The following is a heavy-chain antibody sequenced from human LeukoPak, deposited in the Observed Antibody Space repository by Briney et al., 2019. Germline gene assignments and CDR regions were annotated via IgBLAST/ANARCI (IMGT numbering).Heavy chain of an antibody. CDR2: ISGSGGST. J-gene: IGHJ6*03. CDR1: GFTFSSYA. Sequence: GGSLRLSCAASGFTFSSYAMSWVRQAPGKGLEWVSAISGSGGSTYYADSVKGRFTISRDNAKNSLFLQMNSLRAEDTAVYYCARDPYSGSYGNYYYYFMDVWGKGTTVTISS. V-gene: IGHV3-23*01. D-gene: IGHD1-26*01. CDR3: ARDPYSGSYGNYYYYFMDV.